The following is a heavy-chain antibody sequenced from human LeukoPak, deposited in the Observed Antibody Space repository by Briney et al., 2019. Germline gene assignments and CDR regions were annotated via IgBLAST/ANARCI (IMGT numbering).Heavy chain of an antibody. CDR3: AVLGTTYYYDRSTY. J-gene: IGHJ4*01. CDR1: GFLFSSYA. Sequence: GGSLRLSCSASGFLFSSYAMSWVRQAPGKGLEWVSGISDSGGATYYADSVKGRLIISRDNSKNTLYLQMNSLRAEDTAIYYCAVLGTTYYYDRSTYWGHGTLVTVSS. D-gene: IGHD3-22*01. V-gene: IGHV3-23*01. CDR2: ISDSGGAT.